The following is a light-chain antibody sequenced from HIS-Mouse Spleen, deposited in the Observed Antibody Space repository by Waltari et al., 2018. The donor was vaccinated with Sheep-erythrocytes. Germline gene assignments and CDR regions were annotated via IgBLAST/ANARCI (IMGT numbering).Light chain of an antibody. Sequence: DIVMTQSPLSLPVTPGEPASISCRYSQSLLYSNGYNYLDWSLQKPGQSPQLLIYLGSNRASGVPDRFSGSGSGTDFTLKISRVEAEDVGVYYCMQALQTPLTFGQGTKLEIK. J-gene: IGKJ2*01. V-gene: IGKV2-28*01. CDR1: QSLLYSNGYNY. CDR3: MQALQTPLT. CDR2: LGS.